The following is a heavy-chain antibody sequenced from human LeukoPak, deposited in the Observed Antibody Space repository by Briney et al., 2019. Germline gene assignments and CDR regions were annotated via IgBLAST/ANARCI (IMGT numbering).Heavy chain of an antibody. CDR3: ARDRVGGSYVFDI. CDR1: GFTVSSNY. CDR2: IYSGGST. V-gene: IGHV3-53*01. D-gene: IGHD1-26*01. J-gene: IGHJ3*02. Sequence: GGSLRLSCAASGFTVSSNYMSWVRQAPGKGLEWVSVIYSGGSTYYADSVKGRFTISRDNAKKSLYLQMNSLRAEDTAVYYCARDRVGGSYVFDIWGQGTMVTVSS.